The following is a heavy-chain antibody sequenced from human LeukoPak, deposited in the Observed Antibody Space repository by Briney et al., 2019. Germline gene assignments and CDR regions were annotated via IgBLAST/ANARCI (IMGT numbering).Heavy chain of an antibody. D-gene: IGHD1-26*01. V-gene: IGHV1-24*01. J-gene: IGHJ4*02. CDR3: ASLGSYYDFDY. CDR2: FDPEDGET. CDR1: GYTLTELS. Sequence: ASVKVSCKVSGYTLTELSMHWVRQAPGKGLEWMGGFDPEDGETIYAQKFQGRVTITADKSTSTAYMELSSLRSEDTAVYYCASLGSYYDFDYRGQGTLVTVSS.